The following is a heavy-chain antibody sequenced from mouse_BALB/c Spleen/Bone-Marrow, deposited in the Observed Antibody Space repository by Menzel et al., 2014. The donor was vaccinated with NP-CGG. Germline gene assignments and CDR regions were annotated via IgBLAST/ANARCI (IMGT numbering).Heavy chain of an antibody. CDR3: ARLGYYGSFAY. Sequence: EVQGVESGGGLVQPGGSLKLSCAASGFDFSGFWMSWVRQAPGRGLEWIGEINPDSNTINYSPSLKDKFIISRDNAKNTLYLQMSKVRAEDAAFYYCARLGYYGSFAYWGQGTLVTVSA. CDR2: INPDSNTI. CDR1: GFDFSGFW. V-gene: IGHV4-1*02. D-gene: IGHD1-2*01. J-gene: IGHJ3*01.